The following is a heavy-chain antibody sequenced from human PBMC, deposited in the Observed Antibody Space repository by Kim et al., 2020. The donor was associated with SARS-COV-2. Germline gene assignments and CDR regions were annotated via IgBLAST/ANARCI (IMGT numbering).Heavy chain of an antibody. D-gene: IGHD2-15*01. Sequence: SVKVSCKASGDTFSSYAISWVRQAPGQGLEWMGWIIAILGIANYAQKFQGRVTITTDKSTSTAYMELRSLRSEDTAVYYCARGYIYYPGCSGFDYWGHG. J-gene: IGHJ4*03. CDR2: IIAILGIA. CDR3: ARGYIYYPGCSGFDY. V-gene: IGHV1-69*10. CDR1: GDTFSSYA.